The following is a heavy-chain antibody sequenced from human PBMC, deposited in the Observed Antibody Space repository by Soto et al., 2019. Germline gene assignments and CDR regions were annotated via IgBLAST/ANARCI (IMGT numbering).Heavy chain of an antibody. CDR2: INDRGSI. CDR3: ARESHDIWTGPPWVWCIDL. V-gene: IGHV4-34*01. Sequence: QVQLQQWGAGPLRPLETLSLTCGVSGGSFSGYYWAWIRQSPGKGLEWIGEINDRGSINYKPSLKILVSISVDTAKNQYSLNLRSVTAADTAVYYCARESHDIWTGPPWVWCIDLWGRGTLVTVSS. J-gene: IGHJ2*01. CDR1: GGSFSGYY. D-gene: IGHD3-9*01.